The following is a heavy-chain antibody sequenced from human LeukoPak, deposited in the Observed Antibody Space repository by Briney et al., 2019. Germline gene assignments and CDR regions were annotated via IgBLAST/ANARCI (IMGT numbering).Heavy chain of an antibody. V-gene: IGHV5-51*01. CDR1: GYTFTNYW. Sequence: PGESLKISCKGSGYTFTNYWIVWVRQMPGKGLEWMGIIYPFDSDTRYRPSFQGQVAISADKSISTAYLQWSSLKASDIAMYYCARQLCTGGTCYLDFWGQGTLVTVSS. CDR2: IYPFDSDT. J-gene: IGHJ4*02. CDR3: ARQLCTGGTCYLDF. D-gene: IGHD2-8*02.